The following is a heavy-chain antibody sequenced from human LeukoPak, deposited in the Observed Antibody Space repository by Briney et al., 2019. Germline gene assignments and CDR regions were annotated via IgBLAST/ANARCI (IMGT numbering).Heavy chain of an antibody. V-gene: IGHV3-21*01. D-gene: IGHD3-16*02. CDR2: VSSSSSYI. J-gene: IGHJ4*02. Sequence: GGSLRLSCAASGFTFSSYSMNWVRQAPGKGLEWVSSVSSSSSYIYYADSVKGRFTISRDNAKNSLYLQMNSLRAEDTAVYYCAREAYDYVWGSYRYFVDYWGQGTLVTVSS. CDR1: GFTFSSYS. CDR3: AREAYDYVWGSYRYFVDY.